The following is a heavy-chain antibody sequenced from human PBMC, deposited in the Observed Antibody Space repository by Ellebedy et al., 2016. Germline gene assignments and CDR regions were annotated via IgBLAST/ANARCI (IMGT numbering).Heavy chain of an antibody. J-gene: IGHJ4*02. D-gene: IGHD4-17*01. V-gene: IGHV3-21*01. CDR1: GFTFSSYS. CDR2: ISSSSSYI. Sequence: GGSLRLXCAASGFTFSSYSMNWVRQAPGKGLEWVSSISSSSSYIYYADSVKGRFTISRDNAKNSLYLQMNSLRAEDTAVYYCAIVRRYGEYFDYWGQGTLVTVSS. CDR3: AIVRRYGEYFDY.